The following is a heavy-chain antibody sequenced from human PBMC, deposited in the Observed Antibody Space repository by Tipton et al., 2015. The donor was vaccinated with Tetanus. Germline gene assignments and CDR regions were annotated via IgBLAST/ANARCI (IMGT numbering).Heavy chain of an antibody. CDR3: ARPLTSVAFGGFAFDV. CDR1: GGSISSYY. Sequence: TLSLTCTVSGGSISSYYWSWIRQPPGKGLEWIGYIYYSGSTNYNPSLKSRVTISVDTSKNQFSLKLSSVTAADTAVYYCARPLTSVAFGGFAFDVWGQGTLVTVSS. CDR2: IYYSGST. V-gene: IGHV4-59*01. J-gene: IGHJ3*01. D-gene: IGHD3-16*01.